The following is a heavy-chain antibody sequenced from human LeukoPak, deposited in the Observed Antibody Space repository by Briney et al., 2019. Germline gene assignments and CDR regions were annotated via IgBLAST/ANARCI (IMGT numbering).Heavy chain of an antibody. Sequence: GGSLRLSCAASRFTLSRYWMSWVRQAPGKGLEWVSTITAGGSHTYYPDSVKGRFTISRDNSKNTLYLQMNSLRVEDTAVYYCANLNVPWGQGTLVPVSS. D-gene: IGHD1-1*01. CDR3: ANLNVP. CDR2: ITAGGSHT. J-gene: IGHJ5*02. V-gene: IGHV3-23*01. CDR1: RFTLSRYW.